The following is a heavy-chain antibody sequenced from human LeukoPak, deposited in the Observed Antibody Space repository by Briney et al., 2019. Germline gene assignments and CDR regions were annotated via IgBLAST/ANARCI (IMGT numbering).Heavy chain of an antibody. D-gene: IGHD3-22*01. CDR2: IYSSGST. J-gene: IGHJ4*02. Sequence: SETLSLTCTVSGGSISDYYWTWIRQPAGKGLEWIGRIYSSGSTNYNPSLESRVTMSVDTSKNQFSLKLSSVTAADTAVYYCARETYYDPAYFDYWGQGTLVTVSS. CDR1: GGSISDYY. V-gene: IGHV4-4*07. CDR3: ARETYYDPAYFDY.